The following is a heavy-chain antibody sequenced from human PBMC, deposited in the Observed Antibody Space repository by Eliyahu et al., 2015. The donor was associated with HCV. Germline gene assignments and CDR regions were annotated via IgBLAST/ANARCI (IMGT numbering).Heavy chain of an antibody. CDR3: ARGNGRLGTRQRPVSRPNWFDP. Sequence: QVQLQQWGAGLLKPSETLSLTCAVYGGSFSGYYWSWIRQPPGKGLXWIGEINHSGSTNYNPSLKSRVTISVDTSKNQFSLKLSSVTAADTAVYYCARGNGRLGTRQRPVSRPNWFDPWGQGTLVTVSS. CDR1: GGSFSGYY. J-gene: IGHJ5*02. V-gene: IGHV4-34*01. CDR2: INHSGST. D-gene: IGHD6-25*01.